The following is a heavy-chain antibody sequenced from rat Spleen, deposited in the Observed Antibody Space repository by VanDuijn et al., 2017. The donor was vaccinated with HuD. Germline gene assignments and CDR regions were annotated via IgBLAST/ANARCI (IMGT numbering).Heavy chain of an antibody. Sequence: EVQLVESGGGLVQPGRSLKLSCAASGFTFSDYGVAWVRQAPTTGLEWVATIRYGDRSGHSGTYYRDSVKGRFTVSRDNTRDTLYLQMDNLRSEDTATYYCARAGYLRDWYFDFWGPGTMVTVSS. CDR2: IRYGDRSGHSGT. CDR3: ARAGYLRDWYFDF. J-gene: IGHJ1*01. CDR1: GFTFSDYG. V-gene: IGHV5-29*01. D-gene: IGHD2-5*01.